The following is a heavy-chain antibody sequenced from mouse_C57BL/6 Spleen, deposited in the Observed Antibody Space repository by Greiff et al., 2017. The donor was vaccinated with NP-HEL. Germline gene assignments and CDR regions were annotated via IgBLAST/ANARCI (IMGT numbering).Heavy chain of an antibody. CDR2: IHPNSGST. Sequence: QVQLQQPGAELVKPGASVKLSCKASGYTFTSYWMHWVKQRPGQGLEWIGMIHPNSGSTNYNEKFKSKATLTVDKSSSTAYMQLSSLTSEDSAVYYCAREGDGYSPAYWGQGTLVTVSA. CDR3: AREGDGYSPAY. V-gene: IGHV1-64*01. D-gene: IGHD2-3*01. J-gene: IGHJ3*01. CDR1: GYTFTSYW.